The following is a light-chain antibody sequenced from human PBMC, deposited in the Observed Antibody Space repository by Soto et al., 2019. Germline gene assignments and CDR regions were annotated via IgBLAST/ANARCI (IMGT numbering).Light chain of an antibody. J-gene: IGKJ5*01. Sequence: EIVMTQSPAILSVSPGERATLSCRASQSVSSNFLGWYQQKPGQAPRLIIYGASTRATGIPVRFSGSGSGTEFTLTISSLQSEDFAIYYCQQYHKWPITFGQGTRLENK. V-gene: IGKV3-15*01. CDR3: QQYHKWPIT. CDR2: GAS. CDR1: QSVSSN.